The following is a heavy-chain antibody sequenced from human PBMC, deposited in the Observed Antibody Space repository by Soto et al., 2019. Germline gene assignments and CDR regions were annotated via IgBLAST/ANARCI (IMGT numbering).Heavy chain of an antibody. J-gene: IGHJ4*02. Sequence: VASVKVSCKASGYTFTSYAMHWVRQAPGQRLEWMGWINAGNGNTKYSQKFQGRVTITRDTSASTAYMELSSLRSEDTAVYYCARDQRELSNFDYWGQGTLVTVSS. CDR1: GYTFTSYA. CDR2: INAGNGNT. CDR3: ARDQRELSNFDY. V-gene: IGHV1-3*01. D-gene: IGHD1-26*01.